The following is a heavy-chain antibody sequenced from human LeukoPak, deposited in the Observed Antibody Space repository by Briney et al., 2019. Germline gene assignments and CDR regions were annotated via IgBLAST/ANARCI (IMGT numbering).Heavy chain of an antibody. V-gene: IGHV1-18*01. Sequence: ASVKVSCKASGYTFTSYGISWERQAPGQGLERMGWISAYNGNTNYAQKLQGRVTMTTDTSTSTAYMELRSLRSDDTAVYYCARDGYYDSSGYSDYWGQGTLVTVSS. CDR3: ARDGYYDSSGYSDY. J-gene: IGHJ4*02. CDR1: GYTFTSYG. CDR2: ISAYNGNT. D-gene: IGHD3-22*01.